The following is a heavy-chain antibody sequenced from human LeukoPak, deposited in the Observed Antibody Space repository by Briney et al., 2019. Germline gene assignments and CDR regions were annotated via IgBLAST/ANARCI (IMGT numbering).Heavy chain of an antibody. J-gene: IGHJ4*02. CDR2: IYHSGST. D-gene: IGHD4-23*01. CDR1: GGSISSGGYS. Sequence: SQTLSLTCAVSGGSISSGGYSWSWIRQPPGKGLEWIGYIYHSGSTYYNPSLKSRVTISVDRSKNQFSLKLSSVTAADTAVYYCARGRTTVVTPYYSDYWGQGTLVTVSS. V-gene: IGHV4-30-2*01. CDR3: ARGRTTVVTPYYSDY.